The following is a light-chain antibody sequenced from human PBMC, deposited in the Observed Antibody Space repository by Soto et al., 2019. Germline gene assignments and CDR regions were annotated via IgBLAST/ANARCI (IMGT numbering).Light chain of an antibody. J-gene: IGLJ7*01. CDR3: QSYDSSLSGFAV. CDR2: GNS. CDR1: SSNIGAGYD. V-gene: IGLV1-40*01. Sequence: QSVLTQPPSVSGAPGQRVTIACTGRSSNIGAGYDVHWYQQLPGTAPKLLIYGNSNRPSGVPDRFSGSKSGTSASLAITRLQAEDEADYYCQSYDSSLSGFAVFGGGTQLTVL.